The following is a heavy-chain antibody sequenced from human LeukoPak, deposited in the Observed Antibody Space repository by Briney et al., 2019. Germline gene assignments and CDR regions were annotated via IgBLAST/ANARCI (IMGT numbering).Heavy chain of an antibody. CDR1: GYTSTGYY. V-gene: IGHV1-2*04. J-gene: IGHJ1*01. CDR2: INPNSGGT. CDR3: ARSIAAAGTAAFQH. D-gene: IGHD6-13*01. Sequence: ASVKVSCKASGYTSTGYYMHWVRQAPGQGLEWMGWINPNSGGTNYAQKFQGWVTMTRDTSISTAYMELSRLRSDDTAVYYCARSIAAAGTAAFQHWGQGTLVTVSS.